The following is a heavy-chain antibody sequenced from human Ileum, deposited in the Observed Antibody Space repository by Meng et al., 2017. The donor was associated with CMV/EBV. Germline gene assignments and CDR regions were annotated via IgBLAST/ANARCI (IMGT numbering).Heavy chain of an antibody. CDR1: GFTFSDYY. V-gene: IGHV3-72*01. Sequence: GGSLRLSCAASGFTFSDYYMDWVRQAPGKGLEWVGRIKNRGNDYTTEYVASVRGRFTISREDSTNSLYLQMSSLKTEDTAMYYCVRVGPRLNAFDPFDYWGQGTLVTGSS. CDR3: VRVGPRLNAFDPFDY. CDR2: IKNRGNDYTT. J-gene: IGHJ4*02. D-gene: IGHD2-2*01.